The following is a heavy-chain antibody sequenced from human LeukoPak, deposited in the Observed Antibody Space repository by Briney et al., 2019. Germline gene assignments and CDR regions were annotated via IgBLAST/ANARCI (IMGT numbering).Heavy chain of an antibody. V-gene: IGHV4-34*01. D-gene: IGHD5-18*01. CDR2: INHSGST. CDR3: ARGKGYSYGYVDY. Sequence: PSETLSLTCAVYGGSFSGYYWSWIRQPPGKGLEWIGEINHSGSTNYNPSLKSRVTISVDTSKNQFSLELSSVTAADTAVYYCARGKGYSYGYVDYWGQGTLVTVSS. J-gene: IGHJ4*02. CDR1: GGSFSGYY.